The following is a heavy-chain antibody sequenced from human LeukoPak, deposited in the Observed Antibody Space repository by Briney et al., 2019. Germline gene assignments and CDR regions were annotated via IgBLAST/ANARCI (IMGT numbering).Heavy chain of an antibody. V-gene: IGHV4-59*01. CDR2: IYYSGTT. CDR1: GGSFSNYY. D-gene: IGHD6-13*01. CDR3: ARGCSAGTPHNWFDP. J-gene: IGHJ5*02. Sequence: PPETLSLTCSVSGGSFSNYYWTWIRQPPGKGLEWIGFIYYSGTTDYNPSLKSRVTISIDTSKKQFSLKLSSVTAADTAVYYCARGCSAGTPHNWFDPWGQGTLVTVSS.